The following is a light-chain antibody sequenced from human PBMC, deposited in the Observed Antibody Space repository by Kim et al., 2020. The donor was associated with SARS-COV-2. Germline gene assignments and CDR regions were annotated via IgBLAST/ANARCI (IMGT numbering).Light chain of an antibody. J-gene: IGKJ1*01. CDR2: AAS. V-gene: IGKV1-39*01. CDR1: QSISSY. Sequence: AYGGDRVTSTVRASQSISSYLKWYQQKPGKAPKLLIYAASSLQSGVPSRCSVGGSGTDFTLTISSLQPEDFATYYCQQSYSTPKTFGQGTKVDIK. CDR3: QQSYSTPKT.